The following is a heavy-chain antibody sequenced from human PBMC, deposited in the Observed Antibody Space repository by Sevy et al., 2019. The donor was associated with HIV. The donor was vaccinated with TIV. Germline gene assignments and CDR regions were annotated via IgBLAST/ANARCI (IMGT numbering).Heavy chain of an antibody. V-gene: IGHV4-59*12. D-gene: IGHD6-6*01. J-gene: IGHJ4*02. CDR3: ATISQQLVGFFDY. CDR1: GGSISSYY. CDR2: IFYSGST. Sequence: SETLSLTCTVSGGSISSYYWSWIRQPPGKGLEWIGYIFYSGSTYYNPSLKRRVTISVDTSKNQFSLKLTSVTAADTAVYYYATISQQLVGFFDYWGQGTLVTVSS.